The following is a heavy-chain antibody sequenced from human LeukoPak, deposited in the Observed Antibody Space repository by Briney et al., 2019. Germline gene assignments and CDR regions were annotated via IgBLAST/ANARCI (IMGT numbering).Heavy chain of an antibody. J-gene: IGHJ4*02. D-gene: IGHD6-19*01. CDR2: IFYSGTT. V-gene: IGHV4-59*08. CDR3: ARHYSSGWDLDY. Sequence: SQTLSLTCTVSGGSISGYYWSWIRQPPGKGLEWIGYIFYSGTTSYNPSLKSRLTISVDTSKNQFSLKLTSVTAADTAIYYCARHYSSGWDLDYWGQGTLVTVSS. CDR1: GGSISGYY.